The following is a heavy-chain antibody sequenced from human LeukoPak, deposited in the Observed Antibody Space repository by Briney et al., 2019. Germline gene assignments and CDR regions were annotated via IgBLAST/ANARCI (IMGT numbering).Heavy chain of an antibody. D-gene: IGHD1-1*01. CDR3: ARVSVQTGTTDH. J-gene: IGHJ4*02. Sequence: PSETLSLTCTVSGDSISSSSYYWGWLRQSPGKGLEWIGSIYYSGSTYNNPSLKSRVIMSVDTSKNQISLRLSSVTAADTAVYYCARVSVQTGTTDHWGQGTLVTVSS. CDR1: GDSISSSSYY. V-gene: IGHV4-39*02. CDR2: IYYSGST.